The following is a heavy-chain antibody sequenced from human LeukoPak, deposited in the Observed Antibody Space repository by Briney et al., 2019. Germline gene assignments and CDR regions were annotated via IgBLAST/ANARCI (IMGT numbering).Heavy chain of an antibody. V-gene: IGHV4-34*01. J-gene: IGHJ4*02. CDR3: ARGTGIVGATPFDY. CDR1: GGSFSGYY. Sequence: NPSETLSLTCAVYGGSFSGYYWSWIRQPPGKGLEWIGEINHSGSTNYNPSLKSRVTIPVDTSKNQFSLKLSSVTAADTAVYYCARGTGIVGATPFDYWGQGTLVTVSS. D-gene: IGHD1-26*01. CDR2: INHSGST.